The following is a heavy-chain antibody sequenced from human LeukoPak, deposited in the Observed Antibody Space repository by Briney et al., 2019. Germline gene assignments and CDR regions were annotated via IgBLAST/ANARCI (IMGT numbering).Heavy chain of an antibody. CDR3: ARQGYGGHSRGAADY. V-gene: IGHV1-18*01. CDR2: ISANNGNR. CDR1: GYTFTNYG. Sequence: ASVKVSCKASGYTFTNYGISWVRQAPGQGLEWMGWISANNGNRNYALKLQDRVSMTTDTSTSTAYMELRSLRSDDTAVYYCARQGYGGHSRGAADYWGQGTLVSVSS. D-gene: IGHD4-23*01. J-gene: IGHJ4*02.